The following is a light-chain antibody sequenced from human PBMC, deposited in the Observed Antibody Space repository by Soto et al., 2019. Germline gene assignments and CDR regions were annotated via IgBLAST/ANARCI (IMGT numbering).Light chain of an antibody. J-gene: IGKJ1*01. Sequence: DIQMTQSPSSLSASVGDRVTITCRASQGISNYLAWYQQKPGKVPKLLIYAASNLQSGVPSRFSDSGSGTDFTLTISSLQREDVANYYCQKYNSAPRTLGQGTKV. V-gene: IGKV1-27*01. CDR3: QKYNSAPRT. CDR2: AAS. CDR1: QGISNY.